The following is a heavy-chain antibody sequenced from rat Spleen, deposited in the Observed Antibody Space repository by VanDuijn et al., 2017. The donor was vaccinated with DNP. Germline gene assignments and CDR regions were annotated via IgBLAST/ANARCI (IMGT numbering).Heavy chain of an antibody. CDR1: GFSLTSYH. J-gene: IGHJ3*01. CDR2: IQSGGNT. CDR3: ARSQGYYYDGSYYPFAN. V-gene: IGHV2-27*01. Sequence: QVQLTESGPGLVQPSETLSLTCTVSGFSLTSYHVHWVRQPPGKGLEWMGRIQSGGNTDYNSALKSRLSISRDTSKSQVFLKMNSVQTEDTAMYFCARSQGYYYDGSYYPFANWGQGILVTVSS. D-gene: IGHD1-12*02.